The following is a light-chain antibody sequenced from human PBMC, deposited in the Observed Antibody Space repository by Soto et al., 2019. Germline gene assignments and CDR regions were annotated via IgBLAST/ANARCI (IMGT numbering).Light chain of an antibody. CDR2: DAS. CDR3: QQRSNWPPLYT. CDR1: QSVSSY. J-gene: IGKJ2*01. Sequence: EIVLTQSPATLSLSPGERATLSCRASQSVSSYLAWYQQKPGQAPRLLIYDASNRATGIPARFSGSGSGTDFTLTNSSLEPEDFAVYYCQQRSNWPPLYTFGQGTKQEIK. V-gene: IGKV3-11*01.